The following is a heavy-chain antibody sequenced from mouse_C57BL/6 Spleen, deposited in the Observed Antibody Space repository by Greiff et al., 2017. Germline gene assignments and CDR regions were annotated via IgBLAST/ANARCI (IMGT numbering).Heavy chain of an antibody. CDR2: IDPSDSET. CDR1: GYTFTSYW. J-gene: IGHJ2*01. V-gene: IGHV1-52*01. CDR3: ARGDAVVPYFDY. D-gene: IGHD1-1*01. Sequence: VKLQQPGAELVRPGSSVKLSCKASGYTFTSYWMHWVKQRPIQGLEWIGNIDPSDSETHYNQKFKDKATLTVDKSSSTAYMQLSSLTSEDSAVYYCARGDAVVPYFDYWGQGTTLTVSS.